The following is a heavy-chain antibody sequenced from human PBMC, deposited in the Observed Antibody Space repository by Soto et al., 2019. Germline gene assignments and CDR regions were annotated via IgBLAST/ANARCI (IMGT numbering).Heavy chain of an antibody. D-gene: IGHD2-2*01. CDR3: ARESAALNWFDP. J-gene: IGHJ5*02. V-gene: IGHV3-48*02. CDR1: GFTFSSYS. Sequence: EVQLVESGGGSVQPGGSLRLSCAASGFTFSSYSMNWVRQAPGKGLEWVSYISSSSSTIYYADSVKGRFTISRDNAKNSLYLQMNSMRDEDTAVYYCARESAALNWFDPWGQGTLVTVSS. CDR2: ISSSSSTI.